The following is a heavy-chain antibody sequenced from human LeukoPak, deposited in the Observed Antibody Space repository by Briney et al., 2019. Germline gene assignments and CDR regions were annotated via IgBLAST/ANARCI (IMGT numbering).Heavy chain of an antibody. CDR2: INHSGST. V-gene: IGHV4-34*01. D-gene: IGHD5-18*01. Sequence: SETLSLTCAVYGGSFSGYYWSWIRQPPGKGLERIGEINHSGSTNYNPSLKSRVTISVDTSKNQFSLKLSSVTAADTAVYYCARGQRLRYYYYMDVWGKGTTVTVSS. CDR3: ARGQRLRYYYYMDV. J-gene: IGHJ6*03. CDR1: GGSFSGYY.